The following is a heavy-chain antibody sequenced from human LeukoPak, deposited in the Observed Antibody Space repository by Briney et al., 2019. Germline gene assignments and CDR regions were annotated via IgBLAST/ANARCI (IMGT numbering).Heavy chain of an antibody. CDR1: GYTFSSYA. J-gene: IGHJ4*02. V-gene: IGHV1-69*04. CDR2: IIPILGIA. D-gene: IGHD3-10*01. CDR3: ARLLWFGEGDDY. Sequence: ASVKVSCKASGYTFSSYAISWVRQAPGQGLEWMGRIIPILGIANYAQKFQGRVTITADKSTSTAYMELSSLRSEDTAVYYCARLLWFGEGDDYWGQGTLVTVSS.